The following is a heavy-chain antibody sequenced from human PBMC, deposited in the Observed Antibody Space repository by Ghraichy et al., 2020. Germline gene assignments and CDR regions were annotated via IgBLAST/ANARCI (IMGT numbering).Heavy chain of an antibody. J-gene: IGHJ3*02. CDR1: GFTYSSYA. D-gene: IGHD5-12*01. CDR3: AKDYFPSRGYGGHDAFDI. V-gene: IGHV3-23*01. Sequence: GGSLRLSCAASGFTYSSYAMSWVRQAPGKGLEWVSGISGSGGRTYYADSVEERFTISRDNSKNTLYLQMNSLRAEDTAVYFCAKDYFPSRGYGGHDAFDIWGQGTTVTVSS. CDR2: ISGSGGRT.